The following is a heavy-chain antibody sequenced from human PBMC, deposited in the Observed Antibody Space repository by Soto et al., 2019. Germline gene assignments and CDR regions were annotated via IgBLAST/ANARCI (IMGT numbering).Heavy chain of an antibody. CDR3: ARVTYDFWSGYYHGVNWFDP. V-gene: IGHV4-59*01. CDR1: GGSISSYY. J-gene: IGHJ5*02. D-gene: IGHD3-3*01. CDR2: IYYSGST. Sequence: SETLSLPCTVSGGSISSYYWSWIRQPPGKGLEWIGYIYYSGSTNYNSSLKSRVTISVDTSKNQFSLKLSSVTAADTAVYYCARVTYDFWSGYYHGVNWFDPWGQGTLVTVSS.